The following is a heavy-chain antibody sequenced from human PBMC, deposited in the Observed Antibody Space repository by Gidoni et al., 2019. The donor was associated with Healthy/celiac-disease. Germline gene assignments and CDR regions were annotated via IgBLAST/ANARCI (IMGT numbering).Heavy chain of an antibody. CDR2: LSAYNGNT. CDR3: ARDPGLAVADDWLDY. D-gene: IGHD6-19*01. Sequence: QVQLVQSGAEVKKPGASVKVSCKASGYTFTSYGISWVRQAPGQGLEWMGWLSAYNGNTNYAQKLKGRVTMTTDTSTSTAYMELRSLRSDDTAVYYCARDPGLAVADDWLDYWGQGTLVTVSS. CDR1: GYTFTSYG. V-gene: IGHV1-18*01. J-gene: IGHJ4*02.